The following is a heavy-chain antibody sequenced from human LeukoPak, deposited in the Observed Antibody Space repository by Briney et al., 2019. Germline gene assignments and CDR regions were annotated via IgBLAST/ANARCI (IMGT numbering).Heavy chain of an antibody. Sequence: SETLSLTCAVYGGSFSGYYWSWIRQPPGKGLEWIGEINHSGSTNYNPSLKSRVTISVDTSKNQFSLKLSSVTAADTAVYYCARSIIYYYYMDVWGKGTTVTVSS. V-gene: IGHV4-34*01. CDR3: ARSIIYYYYMDV. CDR1: GGSFSGYY. CDR2: INHSGST. D-gene: IGHD3-10*01. J-gene: IGHJ6*03.